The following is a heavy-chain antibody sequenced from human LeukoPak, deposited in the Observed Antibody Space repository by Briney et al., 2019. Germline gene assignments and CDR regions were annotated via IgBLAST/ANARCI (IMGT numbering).Heavy chain of an antibody. CDR2: ISYDGSNE. J-gene: IGHJ4*02. D-gene: IGHD6-6*01. CDR1: GFNFRSYG. V-gene: IGHV3-30*18. Sequence: TGGSLRLSCAASGFNFRSYGMHWVRQAPGKGLEWVAVISYDGSNECYADSVKGRFTISRDSSKNTLDLQMNSLRAEDTAVYYCAKDISSSSSYFDYWGQGTLVTVSS. CDR3: AKDISSSSSYFDY.